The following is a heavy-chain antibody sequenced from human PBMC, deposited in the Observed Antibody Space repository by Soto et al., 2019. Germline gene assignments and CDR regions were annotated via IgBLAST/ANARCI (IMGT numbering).Heavy chain of an antibody. Sequence: GGSLRLSCAASGFTFNSYGMHWVHQAPGKGLEWVAAISNDGSVKYYADSVKGRFTISRDNYKDTLYLQMSSLRAEDTAVYYCAKDLAYIYSGYADSYYWGQGTLVTVSS. J-gene: IGHJ4*02. D-gene: IGHD5-12*01. CDR3: AKDLAYIYSGYADSYY. V-gene: IGHV3-30*18. CDR2: ISNDGSVK. CDR1: GFTFNSYG.